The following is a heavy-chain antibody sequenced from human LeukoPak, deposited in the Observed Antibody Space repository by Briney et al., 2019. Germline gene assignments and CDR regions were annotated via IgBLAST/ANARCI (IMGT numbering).Heavy chain of an antibody. V-gene: IGHV4-34*01. D-gene: IGHD1-1*01. CDR1: GGSFSGYY. CDR3: ARVFIGAIEREHFDY. Sequence: SETLSLTCAVYGGSFSGYYWSWIRQPPGKGLDWIGEINHSGSTNYNPSLKSRVTISVDTSKNQFSLKLSSVTAADTAVYYCARVFIGAIEREHFDYWGQGTLVTVSS. J-gene: IGHJ4*02. CDR2: INHSGST.